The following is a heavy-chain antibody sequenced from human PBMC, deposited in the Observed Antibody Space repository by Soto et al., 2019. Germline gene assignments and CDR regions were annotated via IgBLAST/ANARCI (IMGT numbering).Heavy chain of an antibody. CDR2: MNPNTGNT. D-gene: IGHD2-15*01. J-gene: IGHJ6*02. Sequence: ASVKVSCKASGYTFTSSDVYWVRQATGQGLELMGWMNPNTGNTGYAQKFQGRVTMTRNTSISTAYMELSSLRSEDTAVYYCARVPPYCSGGSCYYPYYYGMDVWGQGTTVTVSS. CDR1: GYTFTSSD. V-gene: IGHV1-8*01. CDR3: ARVPPYCSGGSCYYPYYYGMDV.